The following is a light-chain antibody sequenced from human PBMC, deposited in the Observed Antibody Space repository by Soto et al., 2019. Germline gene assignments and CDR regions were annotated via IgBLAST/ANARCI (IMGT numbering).Light chain of an antibody. CDR3: QQYKSYPYT. CDR1: QSSSSW. J-gene: IGKJ2*01. V-gene: IGKV1-5*01. CDR2: DAS. Sequence: DIQMTQSTSTLSASVGDRVTITCRASQSSSSWLAWYQQKPGKAPKLLIYDASSLESGVPSRFSGSGSGTEFTLTISLLQPDDFATYSCQQYKSYPYTFGQGTKLEIK.